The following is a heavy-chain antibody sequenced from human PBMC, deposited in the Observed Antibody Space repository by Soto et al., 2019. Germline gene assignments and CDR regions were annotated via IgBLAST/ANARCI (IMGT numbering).Heavy chain of an antibody. CDR2: VYYSGST. CDR1: GGSINGHY. J-gene: IGHJ5*01. CDR3: ARAATDGFWVFDS. D-gene: IGHD3-3*01. V-gene: IGHV4-59*11. Sequence: QVQLQESGPGLVKPSETLSLTCTVSGGSINGHYWSWIRQPPGKGLEWIGYVYYSGSTDYNPSLRXRXXLSVDTPKNQLSLTLSSVPAADPAVYYCARAATDGFWVFDSWGQGTVVTVSS.